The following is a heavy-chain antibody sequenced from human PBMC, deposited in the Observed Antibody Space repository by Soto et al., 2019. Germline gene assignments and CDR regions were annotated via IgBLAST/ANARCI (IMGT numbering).Heavy chain of an antibody. D-gene: IGHD3-10*01. Sequence: XGSRCLACAAAGFTVSSTSLSWVRQAPGKGLEWVSIIFSSGESFYADSVKGRFTISRDSSDNTVYLQMNSLKAEDTAVYYCARGGIGMVRTFDHWGQGTLVTVSS. CDR3: ARGGIGMVRTFDH. CDR2: IFSSGES. J-gene: IGHJ4*02. CDR1: GFTVSSTS. V-gene: IGHV3-53*01.